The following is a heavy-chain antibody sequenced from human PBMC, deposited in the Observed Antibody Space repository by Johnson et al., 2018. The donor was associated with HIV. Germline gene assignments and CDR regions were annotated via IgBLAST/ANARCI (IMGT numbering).Heavy chain of an antibody. V-gene: IGHV3-7*03. CDR1: GFTFSSYW. J-gene: IGHJ3*02. D-gene: IGHD6-13*01. Sequence: VPLVESLGGLVQPGGSLRLSCAASGFTFSSYWMSWVRQAPGTGLEWVANIKQDGSEKYYADSVTGRFTISRDNAKNSLYLQMNSLRAEDTALYYCAKDTTQVLDTSSSLGAFDIWGQGTMVTVSS. CDR2: IKQDGSEK. CDR3: AKDTTQVLDTSSSLGAFDI.